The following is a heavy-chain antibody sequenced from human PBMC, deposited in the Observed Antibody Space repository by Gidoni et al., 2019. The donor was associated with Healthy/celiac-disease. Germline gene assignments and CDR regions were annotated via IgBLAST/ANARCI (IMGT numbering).Heavy chain of an antibody. D-gene: IGHD1-26*01. CDR1: GFTFSSYS. J-gene: IGHJ4*02. Sequence: EVQLVESGGGLVQPGGSLRLSCAASGFTFSSYSMNWVRQAPGKGLEWVSYISSSSSTIYYADSVKGRFTISRDNAKNSLYLQMNSLRDEDTAVYYCASVGTSGEWELLGARIPFDYWGQGTLVTVSS. V-gene: IGHV3-48*02. CDR3: ASVGTSGEWELLGARIPFDY. CDR2: ISSSSSTI.